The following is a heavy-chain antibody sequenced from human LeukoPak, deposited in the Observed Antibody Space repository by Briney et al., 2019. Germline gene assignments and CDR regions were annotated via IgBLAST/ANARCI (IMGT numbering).Heavy chain of an antibody. CDR2: INHSGST. CDR1: GGSFGGYY. V-gene: IGHV4-34*01. CDR3: ARVRGYCSSTSCYTNYYYYGMDV. J-gene: IGHJ6*02. D-gene: IGHD2-2*02. Sequence: PSETLSLTCAVYGGSFGGYYWSWIRQPPGKGLEWIGEINHSGSTNYNPSLKSRVTISVDTSKNQFSLKLSSVTAADTAVYYCARVRGYCSSTSCYTNYYYYGMDVWGQGTTVTVSS.